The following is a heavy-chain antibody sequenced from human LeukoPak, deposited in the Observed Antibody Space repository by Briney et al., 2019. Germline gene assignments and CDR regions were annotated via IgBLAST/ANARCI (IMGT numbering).Heavy chain of an antibody. J-gene: IGHJ4*02. V-gene: IGHV3-7*04. CDR3: ARGDAFSGDH. CDR2: IHPEGNEK. Sequence: GGSLRLSCAVSGFTFSSYWMNWVRQAPGRGLEWVANIHPEGNEKYHVESVKGRFTISRDNTKNLLFLQMNGLRVEDTAVYYCARGDAFSGDHWGQGTLVTVSS. CDR1: GFTFSSYW.